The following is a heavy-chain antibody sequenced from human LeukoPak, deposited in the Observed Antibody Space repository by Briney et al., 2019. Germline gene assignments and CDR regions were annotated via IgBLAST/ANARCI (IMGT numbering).Heavy chain of an antibody. CDR3: AREPAAYAFDI. Sequence: GGSLRHSCAASGFTFSCYSMTLVRQAPGKGLEWDSYISSRSSTIYYAHSGKGRFTIYNDNAKNSLYLQMNSLRAEDTSVYYCAREPAAYAFDIWGQGTMVTVPS. V-gene: IGHV3-48*04. CDR1: GFTFSCYS. D-gene: IGHD2-2*01. J-gene: IGHJ3*02. CDR2: ISSRSSTI.